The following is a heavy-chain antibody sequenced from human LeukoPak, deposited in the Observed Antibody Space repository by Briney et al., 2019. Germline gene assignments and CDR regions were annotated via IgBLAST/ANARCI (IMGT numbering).Heavy chain of an antibody. J-gene: IGHJ3*02. D-gene: IGHD3-22*01. CDR2: INPYSDGT. CDR3: ARDWPAIPMIASGAFDI. Sequence: SSVTVSRQASVYTFPGYYMHWLRQAPGQGLEWVGWINPYSDGTNYAQKFQGRVTMTRESSISTAYMELRRLSSDDTAVYYCARDWPAIPMIASGAFDIWGQGTMVTVSS. V-gene: IGHV1-2*02. CDR1: VYTFPGYY.